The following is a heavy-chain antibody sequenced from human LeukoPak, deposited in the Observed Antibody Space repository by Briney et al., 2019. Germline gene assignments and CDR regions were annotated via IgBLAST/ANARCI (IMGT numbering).Heavy chain of an antibody. CDR1: GFTFNNYE. Sequence: GGSLRLSCAASGFTFNNYEMNWVRQTPGKGLEWISYIDTTGTNIYYTDSVKGRFTISRDTDKNSLPLQMNSLGADDTAVYYCARDFKGYADYWGQGTLVTVSS. V-gene: IGHV3-48*03. CDR3: ARDFKGYADY. CDR2: IDTTGTNI. J-gene: IGHJ4*02. D-gene: IGHD2-2*01.